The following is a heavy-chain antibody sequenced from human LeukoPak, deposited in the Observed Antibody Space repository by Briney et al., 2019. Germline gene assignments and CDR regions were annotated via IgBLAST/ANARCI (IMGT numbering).Heavy chain of an antibody. J-gene: IGHJ6*02. V-gene: IGHV1-69*04. CDR2: IIPIFGIA. CDR1: GGTFSSYA. CDR3: ARPDSLWFGEPRDPGVDYYYGMDV. D-gene: IGHD3-10*01. Sequence: EASVKVSCKASGGTFSSYAISWVRQAPGQGLEWMGRIIPIFGIANYAQRFQGRVTITADKSTSTAYMELSSLRSEDTAVYYCARPDSLWFGEPRDPGVDYYYGMDVWGQGTTVTVSS.